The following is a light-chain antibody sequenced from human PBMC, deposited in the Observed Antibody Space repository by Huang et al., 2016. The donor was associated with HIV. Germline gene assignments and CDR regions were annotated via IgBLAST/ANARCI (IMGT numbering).Light chain of an antibody. Sequence: DIQMTQSPSSLSASVGDRVTITCRASQSISSYLNWYQQKPGKAPKLLIYAASSLQSGVPSRFRGSGTGTDFTLTISSLQPEDFATYYCQQSYSTPDMYTFGQGTKLEIK. CDR3: QQSYSTPDMYT. CDR2: AAS. J-gene: IGKJ2*01. CDR1: QSISSY. V-gene: IGKV1-39*01.